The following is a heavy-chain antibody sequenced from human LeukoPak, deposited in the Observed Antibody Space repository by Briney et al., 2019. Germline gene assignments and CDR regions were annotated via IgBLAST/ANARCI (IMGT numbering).Heavy chain of an antibody. CDR2: IRYDGSNK. J-gene: IGHJ6*03. Sequence: GGSLRLSCAASGFTFSSYGMHWVRQAPGKGLEWVAFIRYDGSNKYYADSVKGRFTISRDNAKNSLYLQMNSLRAEDTAVYYCARTEVITMVRGVIADYYYMDVWGKGTMVTVSS. CDR1: GFTFSSYG. V-gene: IGHV3-30*02. D-gene: IGHD3-10*01. CDR3: ARTEVITMVRGVIADYYYMDV.